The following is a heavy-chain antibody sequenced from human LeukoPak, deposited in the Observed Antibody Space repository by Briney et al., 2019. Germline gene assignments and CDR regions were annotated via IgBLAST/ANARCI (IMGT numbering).Heavy chain of an antibody. CDR1: GYTFTSYY. CDR3: VGGDSSSWYAGYQPRRYNWFDP. D-gene: IGHD6-13*01. Sequence: ASVKVSCKASGYTFTSYYMHWVRQAPGQGLEWMGIINPSGGSTSYAQKFQGRVTMTRDTSTSTVYMELSRLRSDDTAVYYCVGGDSSSWYAGYQPRRYNWFDPWGQGTLVTVSS. CDR2: INPSGGST. J-gene: IGHJ5*02. V-gene: IGHV1-46*01.